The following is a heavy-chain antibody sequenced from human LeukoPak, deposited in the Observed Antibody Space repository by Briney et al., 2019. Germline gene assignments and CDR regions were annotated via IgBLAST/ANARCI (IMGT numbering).Heavy chain of an antibody. V-gene: IGHV3-48*01. Sequence: SGGSLRLSCAASGFTFSSYSMNWVRQAPGKGLEWVSYISSSSSTIYYADSVKGRFTISRDNAKNSLYLQMNSLRAEDTAVYYCARDISYYDSSPRGYWGQGTLVTVSS. D-gene: IGHD3-22*01. J-gene: IGHJ4*02. CDR2: ISSSSSTI. CDR1: GFTFSSYS. CDR3: ARDISYYDSSPRGY.